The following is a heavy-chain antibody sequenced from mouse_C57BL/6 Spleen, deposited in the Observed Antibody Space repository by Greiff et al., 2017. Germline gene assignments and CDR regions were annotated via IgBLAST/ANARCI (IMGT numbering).Heavy chain of an antibody. J-gene: IGHJ4*01. V-gene: IGHV2-2*01. CDR2: IWSGGST. Sequence: VKLMESGPGLVQPSQSLSITCTVSGFSLTSYGVHWVRQSPGKGLEWLGVIWSGGSTDYNAAFISRLSISKDNSKSQVFFKMNSLQADDTAIYYCARWGDYDGGAMDYWGQGTSVTVSS. CDR3: ARWGDYDGGAMDY. D-gene: IGHD2-4*01. CDR1: GFSLTSYG.